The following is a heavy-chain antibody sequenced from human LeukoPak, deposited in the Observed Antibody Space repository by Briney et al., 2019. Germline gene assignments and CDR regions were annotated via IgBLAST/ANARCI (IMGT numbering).Heavy chain of an antibody. Sequence: GGSLRLSCAASGFTFSNYWMHWVRQAPGKGLVWVARMNSDGTTTNYADSMKGRFTISRDNAKNTLFLQMNSLGAEDTAVYYCARKAGDGYNLRLGYYYGMDVWGQGTTVTVSS. CDR1: GFTFSNYW. D-gene: IGHD5-24*01. CDR2: MNSDGTTT. CDR3: ARKAGDGYNLRLGYYYGMDV. J-gene: IGHJ6*02. V-gene: IGHV3-74*01.